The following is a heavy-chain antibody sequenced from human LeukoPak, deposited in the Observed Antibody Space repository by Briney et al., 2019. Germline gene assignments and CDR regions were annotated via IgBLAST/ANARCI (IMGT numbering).Heavy chain of an antibody. D-gene: IGHD4-11*01. J-gene: IGHJ4*02. CDR2: ISAYNGNT. CDR1: GGTFSSYA. V-gene: IGHV1-18*01. CDR3: ARADSNYDY. Sequence: TSVKVSCKASGGTFSSYAISWVRQASGQGLEWMGWISAYNGNTNYAQKLQGRVTMTTDTSTSTAYMELRSLRSDDTAVYYCARADSNYDYWGQGTLVTVSS.